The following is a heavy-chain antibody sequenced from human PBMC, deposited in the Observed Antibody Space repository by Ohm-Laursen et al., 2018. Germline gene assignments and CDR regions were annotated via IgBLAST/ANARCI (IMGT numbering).Heavy chain of an antibody. CDR3: ARGRYYYFDN. V-gene: IGHV3-7*01. CDR1: GFTFSSYW. J-gene: IGHJ4*02. D-gene: IGHD3-10*01. Sequence: SLRLSCAASGFTFSSYWMNWVRQAPGKGLEWVANIKQDGTEKYYVDSVKGRFAISRDNAENSLYLQMNSLRAEDTAVYYCARGRYYYFDNWGQGTLLTVSS. CDR2: IKQDGTEK.